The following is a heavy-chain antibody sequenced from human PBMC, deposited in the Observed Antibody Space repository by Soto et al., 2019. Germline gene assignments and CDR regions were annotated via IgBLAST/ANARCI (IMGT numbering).Heavy chain of an antibody. Sequence: QVQLQESGPGLVKPSQTLSLTCTVSGGSISSGGYYWSWIRQHPGKGLEWIGYIYYSGSTYYNPSLKSRVTISVDTSKNPFSLRLSSVTAADTAVYYCARDRVGDDYYYYGMDVWGQGTTVTVSS. CDR2: IYYSGST. V-gene: IGHV4-31*03. CDR1: GGSISSGGYY. J-gene: IGHJ6*02. D-gene: IGHD3-3*01. CDR3: ARDRVGDDYYYYGMDV.